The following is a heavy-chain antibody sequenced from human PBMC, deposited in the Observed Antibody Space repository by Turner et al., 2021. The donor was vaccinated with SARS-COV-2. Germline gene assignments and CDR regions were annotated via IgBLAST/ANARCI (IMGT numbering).Heavy chain of an antibody. CDR3: ARAGREGFDP. Sequence: QVQLQQWCAGLLKTSETLSLSCAVHGGSFRGYYWSWIRQPPGKGLDWIGEINHSGSTNYNPSLKSRISISIDTAKNQFSLNLNSVTAADTAVYYCARAGREGFDPWGQGTLVTVSS. V-gene: IGHV4-34*01. D-gene: IGHD1-26*01. CDR1: GGSFRGYY. CDR2: INHSGST. J-gene: IGHJ5*02.